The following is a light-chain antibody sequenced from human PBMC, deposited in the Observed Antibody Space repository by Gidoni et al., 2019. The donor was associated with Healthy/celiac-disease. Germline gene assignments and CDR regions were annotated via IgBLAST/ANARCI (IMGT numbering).Light chain of an antibody. CDR1: SSNIGSNY. V-gene: IGLV1-47*02. CDR2: SNN. J-gene: IGLJ3*02. Sequence: QSVLTQPPSASGTPGQRVTISCSGSSSNIGSNYVSWYPQLPGTAPKLLLYSNNQRPSGVPDRFSGSKSGTSASLAISGLRSEDEADYYCAAWDDSLSGWVFGGGTKLTVL. CDR3: AAWDDSLSGWV.